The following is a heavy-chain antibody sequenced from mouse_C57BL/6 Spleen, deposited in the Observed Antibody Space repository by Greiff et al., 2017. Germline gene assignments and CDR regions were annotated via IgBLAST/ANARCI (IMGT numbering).Heavy chain of an antibody. J-gene: IGHJ2*01. V-gene: IGHV1-50*01. CDR1: GYTFTSYW. CDR2: IDPSDSYT. Sequence: VQLQQSGAELVKPGASVKLSCKASGYTFTSYWMQWVKQRPGQGLEWIGEIDPSDSYTNYNQKFKGKATLTVDTSSSTAYMQLSSLTSEDSAVYYCARALVGYWGQGTTLTVSS. CDR3: ARALVGY.